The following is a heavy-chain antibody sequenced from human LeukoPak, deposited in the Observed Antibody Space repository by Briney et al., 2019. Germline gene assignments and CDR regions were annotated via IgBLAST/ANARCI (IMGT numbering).Heavy chain of an antibody. D-gene: IGHD1-14*01. J-gene: IGHJ3*02. CDR1: GGSISSYY. Sequence: SETLSLTCTVSGGSISSYYWSWIRQPPGKGLEWIGYIYYSGSTNYNPSLKSRLTISVDTSKNQFSLKLNSVTAADTAVYYCARGGTQLRSYAFDIWGQGTMVTVSS. CDR2: IYYSGST. V-gene: IGHV4-59*01. CDR3: ARGGTQLRSYAFDI.